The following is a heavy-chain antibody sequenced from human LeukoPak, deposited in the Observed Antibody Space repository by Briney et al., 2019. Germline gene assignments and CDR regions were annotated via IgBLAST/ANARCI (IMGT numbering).Heavy chain of an antibody. Sequence: GGSLRLSCAASGFTFIGYAMSWVRQAPGKGLEWVSGISDRGDYIYYADSVKGRFTISRDNSKNTLYLRLNSLRAEDTALYYCAKDRQMGDCSSTSCYADYWGQGTLVTVSS. CDR3: AKDRQMGDCSSTSCYADY. CDR2: ISDRGDYI. V-gene: IGHV3-23*01. CDR1: GFTFIGYA. D-gene: IGHD2-2*01. J-gene: IGHJ4*01.